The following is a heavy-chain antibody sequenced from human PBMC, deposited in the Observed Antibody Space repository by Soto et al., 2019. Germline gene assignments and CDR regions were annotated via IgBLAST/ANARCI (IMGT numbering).Heavy chain of an antibody. D-gene: IGHD3-10*01. V-gene: IGHV3-33*01. Sequence: QVQLVESGGGVVQPGRSLRLSCAASGFTFSSYGMHWVRQAPGKGLEWVAVIWYDGSNKYYADSVKGRFTISRDNSKNTLYLQMNSLRAEDTAVYYCARDLTYDYGSGSYSYYYYGMDVW. J-gene: IGHJ6*01. CDR2: IWYDGSNK. CDR1: GFTFSSYG. CDR3: ARDLTYDYGSGSYSYYYYGMDV.